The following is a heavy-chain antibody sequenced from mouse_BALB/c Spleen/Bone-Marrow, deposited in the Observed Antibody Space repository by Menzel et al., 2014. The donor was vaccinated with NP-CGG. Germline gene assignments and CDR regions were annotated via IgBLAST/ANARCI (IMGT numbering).Heavy chain of an antibody. J-gene: IGHJ2*01. CDR1: GFTFSSYA. CDR2: ISSGGSYT. Sequence: EVQLVESGGGLVKPGGSLKLSCAASGFTFSSYAMSWVRQSPEKRLEWVAEISSGGSYTYYPDTVTGRFTISRDNAKNTLYLEMSSLRSEDTAMYYCSRPYSNYFDYWGQGTTLTVSS. CDR3: SRPYSNYFDY. V-gene: IGHV5-9-4*01. D-gene: IGHD2-5*01.